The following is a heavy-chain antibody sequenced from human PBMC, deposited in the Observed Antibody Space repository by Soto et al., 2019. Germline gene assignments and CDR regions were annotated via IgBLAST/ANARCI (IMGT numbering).Heavy chain of an antibody. D-gene: IGHD3-22*01. J-gene: IGHJ4*02. Sequence: LRLSCAASGFTVSSNYMSWVRQAPGKGLEWVSVIYSGGSTYYADSVEGRFTISRDNSKNTLYLQMNSLRAEDTAVYYCARVVGYYDSSGYYSEYFDYWGQGTLVTVSS. CDR2: IYSGGST. CDR3: ARVVGYYDSSGYYSEYFDY. V-gene: IGHV3-53*01. CDR1: GFTVSSNY.